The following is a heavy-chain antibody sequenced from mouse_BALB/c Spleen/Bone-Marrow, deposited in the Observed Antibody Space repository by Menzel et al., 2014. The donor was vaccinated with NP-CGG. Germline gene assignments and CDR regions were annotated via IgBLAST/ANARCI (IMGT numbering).Heavy chain of an antibody. J-gene: IGHJ4*01. CDR3: ERGGGMAY. V-gene: IGHV1S56*01. Sequence: QVQLQQPGPELVKPGASVKMSCKASGYTFTSYYIHWVKQRPGQGLEWIGWIYPGDGGTKYNEKFKGKTTLTADKSSSTANMLLSGLTSEDSAISYCERGGGMAYWGQGTSVTVSS. CDR2: IYPGDGGT. CDR1: GYTFTSYY.